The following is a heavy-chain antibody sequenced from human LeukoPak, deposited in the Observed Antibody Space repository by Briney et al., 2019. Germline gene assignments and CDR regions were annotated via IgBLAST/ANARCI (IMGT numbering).Heavy chain of an antibody. D-gene: IGHD1-26*01. Sequence: AGGSLRLSCAASGFTFSNAWMSWVRQAPGKGLEWISYISTSTTTIYYANSVKGRFTISRDNAKKSLYLQMNSLRVEDTGVYYCASWGEGALDNWGQGTLVTVSS. J-gene: IGHJ4*02. CDR3: ASWGEGALDN. CDR1: GFTFSNAW. CDR2: ISTSTTTI. V-gene: IGHV3-48*01.